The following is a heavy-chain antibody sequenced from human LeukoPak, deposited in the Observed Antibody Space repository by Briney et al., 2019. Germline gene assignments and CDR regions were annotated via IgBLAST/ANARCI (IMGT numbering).Heavy chain of an antibody. D-gene: IGHD5-18*01. Sequence: GSLRLSCEASAFTFSKAWMSWVRKAPGKGLEWVGRIKSKSDGGITDYAAPVKGRFTISRDDSKNTVSLQMNSLKTEDTAVYYCTPDSVETTMVHFDYWGQGTLVTVSS. CDR3: TPDSVETTMVHFDY. CDR2: IKSKSDGGIT. CDR1: AFTFSKAW. V-gene: IGHV3-15*01. J-gene: IGHJ4*02.